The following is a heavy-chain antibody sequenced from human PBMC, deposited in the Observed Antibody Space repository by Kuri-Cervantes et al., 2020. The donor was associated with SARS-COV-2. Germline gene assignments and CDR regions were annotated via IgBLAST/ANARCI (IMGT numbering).Heavy chain of an antibody. CDR3: TRLNLGSPNVPYYYYGMDV. CDR1: GFTFSGSA. D-gene: IGHD2-15*01. CDR2: IRSKANSYAT. Sequence: GGSLRLSCAASGFTFSGSAMHWVRQASGKGLEWVGRIRSKANSYATAYAALVKGRFTISRDDSKNTAYLQMNSLETEDTAVYYCTRLNLGSPNVPYYYYGMDVWGQGTTVTVSS. V-gene: IGHV3-73*01. J-gene: IGHJ6*02.